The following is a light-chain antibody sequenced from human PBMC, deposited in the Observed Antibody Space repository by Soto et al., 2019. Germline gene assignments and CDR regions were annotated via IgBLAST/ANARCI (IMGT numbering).Light chain of an antibody. CDR1: HSVSRTY. CDR2: GTS. CDR3: QQFDDSVT. V-gene: IGKV3-20*01. Sequence: EIVLTQSPGTLSLYPGERATLSCRASHSVSRTYLAWYQQKPGQATRLLIYGTSDRATGTPDRCSGSGSGTDFTLTISRLEPEDSAVYYWQQFDDSVTFGQGTRLDSK. J-gene: IGKJ5*01.